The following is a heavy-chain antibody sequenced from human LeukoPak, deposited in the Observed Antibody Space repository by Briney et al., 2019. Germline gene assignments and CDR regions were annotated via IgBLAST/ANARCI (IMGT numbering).Heavy chain of an antibody. V-gene: IGHV1-2*04. J-gene: IGHJ4*02. CDR2: INPNSGGT. CDR1: GYTFTGYY. Sequence: GASVKVSCKASGYTFTGYYMHWVRQAPGQGLGWMGWINPNSGGTNYAQKFQGWVTMTRDTSISTAYMELSRLRSDDTAVYYCAREGRGYCSSTSCYELGGFDYWGQGTLVTVSS. CDR3: AREGRGYCSSTSCYELGGFDY. D-gene: IGHD2-2*01.